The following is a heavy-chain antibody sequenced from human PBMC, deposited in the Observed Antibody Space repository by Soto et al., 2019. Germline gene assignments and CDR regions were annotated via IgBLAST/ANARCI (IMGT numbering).Heavy chain of an antibody. CDR1: GGTFSSYA. Sequence: SVKVSCKASGGTFSSYAISWVRQAPGQGLEWMGGIIPIFGTANYAQKFQGRVTITADESTSTAYMELSSLRSEDTAVYYCATAPPPLFSEDAFDIWGQGTMVTVSS. J-gene: IGHJ3*02. D-gene: IGHD3-10*01. CDR2: IIPIFGTA. CDR3: ATAPPPLFSEDAFDI. V-gene: IGHV1-69*13.